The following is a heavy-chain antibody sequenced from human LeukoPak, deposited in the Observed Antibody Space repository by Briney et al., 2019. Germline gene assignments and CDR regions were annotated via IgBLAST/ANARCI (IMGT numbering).Heavy chain of an antibody. CDR1: GFTFSSYA. Sequence: GGSLRLSCAASGFTFSSYAMHWVRQAPGKGLEWVAVISYDVSNKYYADSVKGRFTISRDNSKNTLYLQMNSLRAEGTAVYYCAAGNYDTFHHYWGQGTLVTVSS. J-gene: IGHJ4*02. CDR2: ISYDVSNK. D-gene: IGHD3-22*01. CDR3: AAGNYDTFHHY. V-gene: IGHV3-30-3*01.